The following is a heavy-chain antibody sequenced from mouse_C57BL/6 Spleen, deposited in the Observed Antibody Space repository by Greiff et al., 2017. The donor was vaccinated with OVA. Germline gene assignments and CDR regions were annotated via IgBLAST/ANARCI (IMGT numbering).Heavy chain of an antibody. J-gene: IGHJ2*01. V-gene: IGHV1-82*01. Sequence: QVQLQQSGPELVKPGASVKISCKASGYAFSSSWMNWVKQRPGKGLEWIGRIYPGDGDTNYNGKFKGKATLTADKSSSTAYMQLSSLTSEDSAVYFCARGGAYYSNPCDYWGQGTTLTVSS. CDR2: IYPGDGDT. CDR1: GYAFSSSW. D-gene: IGHD2-5*01. CDR3: ARGGAYYSNPCDY.